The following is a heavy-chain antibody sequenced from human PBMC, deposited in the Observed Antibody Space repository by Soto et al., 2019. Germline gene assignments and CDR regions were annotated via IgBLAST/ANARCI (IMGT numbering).Heavy chain of an antibody. J-gene: IGHJ6*02. V-gene: IGHV4-59*01. CDR1: GGSISSYY. D-gene: IGHD3-10*01. CDR3: ETVVYYSATDPHYYSYGKDV. CDR2: IYYSGST. Sequence: SETLSLTCTVSGGSISSYYWSWIRQPPGKGLEWIGYIYYSGSTNYNPSLKSRVTISVDTSKNQFSLKLSSVTAADTAVYYCETVVYYSATDPHYYSYGKDVWGQGITVTVSS.